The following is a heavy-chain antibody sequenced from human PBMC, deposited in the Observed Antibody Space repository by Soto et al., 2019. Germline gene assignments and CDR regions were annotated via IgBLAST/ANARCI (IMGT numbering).Heavy chain of an antibody. CDR1: GGSISTGDYY. J-gene: IGHJ5*02. CDR2: IYYSGST. V-gene: IGHV4-30-4*01. Sequence: QVQLQESGPGLVKPSQTLSLTCTVSGGSISTGDYYWSWIRQPPGESREGIGCIYYSGSTSYNPSPKSRGTISVETTTNKFSLKRRSVTAADTAALYCCTEWADGSRVDPWGQGTLVTVSS. CDR3: CTEWADGSRVDP. D-gene: IGHD2-15*01.